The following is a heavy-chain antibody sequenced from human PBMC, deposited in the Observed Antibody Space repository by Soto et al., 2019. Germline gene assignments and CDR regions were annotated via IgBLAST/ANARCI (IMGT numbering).Heavy chain of an antibody. CDR1: GGSISSSNW. V-gene: IGHV4-4*02. D-gene: IGHD3-10*01. CDR3: ARDHGSGSYYALGY. J-gene: IGHJ4*02. Sequence: QVQLQESGPGLVKPSGTLSLTCAVSGGSISSSNWWSWVRQPPGKGLEWIGEIYHSGSTNYNPSLKSRVTXXVXKXXNQFSLKLSSVTAADTAVYYCARDHGSGSYYALGYWGQGTLVTVSS. CDR2: IYHSGST.